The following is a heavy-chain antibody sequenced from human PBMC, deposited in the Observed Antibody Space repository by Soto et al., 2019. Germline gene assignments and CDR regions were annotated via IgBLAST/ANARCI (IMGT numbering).Heavy chain of an antibody. D-gene: IGHD3-16*01. CDR1: GGSISSGGYY. CDR3: ARCPYDYVPGPFDY. V-gene: IGHV4-31*03. CDR2: IFYSGST. Sequence: QVQLQESGPGLVKPSQTLSLTCTVSGGSISSGGYYWSWIRQHPGKGLEWLGYIFYSGSTYYYPSLKSRVTISVDTSKSQISLKLSSVTAADTAVYYCARCPYDYVPGPFDYWGQGTLVTVSS. J-gene: IGHJ4*02.